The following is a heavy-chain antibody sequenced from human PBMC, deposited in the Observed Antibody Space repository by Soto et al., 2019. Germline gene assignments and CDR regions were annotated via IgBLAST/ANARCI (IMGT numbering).Heavy chain of an antibody. CDR1: GGSIGGDS. CDR3: ARAGIVQVAYAMDV. Sequence: XETLALTFTVSGGSIGGDSWSWIRQSPGKGLDFIGYIYHSGSTNYNPSLKSRVTISMDTSKNQFSLRLSSVTAADTAVYYCARAGIVQVAYAMDVWGQGTTVTVSS. CDR2: IYHSGST. D-gene: IGHD2-8*01. J-gene: IGHJ6*02. V-gene: IGHV4-59*01.